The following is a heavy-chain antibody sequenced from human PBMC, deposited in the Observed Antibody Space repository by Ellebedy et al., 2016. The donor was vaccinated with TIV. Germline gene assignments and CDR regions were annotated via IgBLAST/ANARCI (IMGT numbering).Heavy chain of an antibody. Sequence: GESLKISCAASGFIFSNYAMTWVRQAPGRGLEWVSTISGSGGSTYYADSVKGRFTISRDNSKNTLYLQMNSLRADDTAVYYCARSEGYDFWSGYYTLDYYGMDVWGQGTTVTVSS. CDR1: GFIFSNYA. D-gene: IGHD3-3*01. J-gene: IGHJ6*02. CDR2: ISGSGGST. CDR3: ARSEGYDFWSGYYTLDYYGMDV. V-gene: IGHV3-23*01.